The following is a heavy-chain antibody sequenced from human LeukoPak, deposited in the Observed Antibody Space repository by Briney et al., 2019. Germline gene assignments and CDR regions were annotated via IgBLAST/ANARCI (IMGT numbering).Heavy chain of an antibody. CDR2: ISSDGSDT. V-gene: IGHV3-74*01. CDR1: GFTFSSYW. D-gene: IGHD4-17*01. CDR3: TRAPYHGDYVSWA. Sequence: GGSLRLSCAASGFTFSSYWMHWVRQAPGKGLVCVSRISSDGSDTTYADSVKGRFTISRDNAKKMLYLQMNGLRVDDTAVYYCTRAPYHGDYVSWAWGQGTLVTVSS. J-gene: IGHJ4*02.